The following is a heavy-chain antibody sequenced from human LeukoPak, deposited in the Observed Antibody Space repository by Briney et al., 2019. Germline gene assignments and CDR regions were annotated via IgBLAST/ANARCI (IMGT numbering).Heavy chain of an antibody. CDR2: INPSGGST. CDR3: ARDRRFLERPGWFDP. CDR1: GYTFTSYY. V-gene: IGHV1-46*01. Sequence: ASVKVSCKASGYTFTSYYMHWVRQAPGQGLEWMGIINPSGGSTSYAQKFQGRVTMTRDMSTSTVYMELSSLRSEDTAVYYCARDRRFLERPGWFDPWGQGTLVTVSS. J-gene: IGHJ5*02. D-gene: IGHD3-3*01.